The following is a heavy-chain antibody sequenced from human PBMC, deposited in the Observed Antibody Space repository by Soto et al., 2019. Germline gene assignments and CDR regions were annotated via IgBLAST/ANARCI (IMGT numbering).Heavy chain of an antibody. Sequence: PSETLSLTCAVSGGSISSGGYSWSWIRQPPGKGLEWIGYIYHSGSTNYNPSLRSRVSMSVDKSNNEFFLSLTSVTAADTAVYYCATLPPRIVVVFTEMPTWGQGILVTVSS. J-gene: IGHJ5*02. CDR1: GGSISSGGYS. CDR2: IYHSGST. CDR3: ATLPPRIVVVFTEMPT. V-gene: IGHV4-30-2*01. D-gene: IGHD2-21*01.